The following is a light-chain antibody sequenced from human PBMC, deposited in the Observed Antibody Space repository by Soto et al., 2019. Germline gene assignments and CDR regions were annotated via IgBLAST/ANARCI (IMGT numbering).Light chain of an antibody. CDR3: QQYASSPLT. J-gene: IGKJ4*01. CDR1: QSVRSNY. CDR2: GAS. Sequence: EIVLTQSPGTLSLSSGERANLSCRASQSVRSNYLAWYQQKPGQAPRLLIYGASSRATGIPDRFGGSGSGTDFTLTISRLEPEDFAVDYCQQYASSPLTFGGGTKVEIK. V-gene: IGKV3-20*01.